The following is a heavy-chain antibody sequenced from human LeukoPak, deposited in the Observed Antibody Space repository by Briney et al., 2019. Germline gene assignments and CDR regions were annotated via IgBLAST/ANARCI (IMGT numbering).Heavy chain of an antibody. D-gene: IGHD3-22*01. CDR3: AKDKRGKGYYDSSGYWLLSY. CDR2: ISYDGSNK. CDR1: GLTFSSYG. J-gene: IGHJ4*02. Sequence: GGSLRLSCAASGLTFSSYGMHWVRQAPGKGLEWVAVISYDGSNKYYADSVKGRFTISRDNSKNTLYLQMNSLRAEDTAVYYCAKDKRGKGYYDSSGYWLLSYWGQGTLVTISS. V-gene: IGHV3-30*18.